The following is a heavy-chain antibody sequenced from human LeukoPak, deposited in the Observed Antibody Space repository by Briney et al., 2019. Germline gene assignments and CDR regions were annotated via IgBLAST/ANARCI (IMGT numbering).Heavy chain of an antibody. Sequence: ASVKVSCKASGYTFTGYYMHWVRQAPGQGLEWMGWIIPNSGGTNYAQKFQGRVAMTRDTSISTAYMELSRLRSDDTAVYYCARGSSPSTRGYFDWLPLGDFDYWGQGTLVTVSS. J-gene: IGHJ4*02. CDR3: ARGSSPSTRGYFDWLPLGDFDY. V-gene: IGHV1-2*02. CDR1: GYTFTGYY. CDR2: IIPNSGGT. D-gene: IGHD3-9*01.